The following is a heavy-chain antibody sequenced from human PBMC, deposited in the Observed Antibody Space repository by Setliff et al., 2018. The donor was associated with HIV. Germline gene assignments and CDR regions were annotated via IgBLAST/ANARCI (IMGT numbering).Heavy chain of an antibody. V-gene: IGHV1-2*02. CDR1: GYTFTGYY. Sequence: ASVKVSCKASGYTFTGYYMHWVRQAPGQGLEWMGWINPNSGGTTYAQKFQGRVTMTRDTSTSTVYMELSSLRSEDTAVYYCARPGTRWSFGYWGQGILVTVSS. CDR2: INPNSGGT. D-gene: IGHD3-3*01. CDR3: ARPGTRWSFGY. J-gene: IGHJ4*02.